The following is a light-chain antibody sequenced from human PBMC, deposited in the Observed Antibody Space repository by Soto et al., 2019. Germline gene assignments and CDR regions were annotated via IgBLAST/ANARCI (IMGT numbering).Light chain of an antibody. J-gene: IGKJ1*01. CDR1: HSISSW. CDR3: QQYKSYST. Sequence: DIQTTQSPSTLSASVGDRVTITCRASHSISSWLAWYQQKPGKAPKLLIFDASSLESGVPSRFSGSGSGTEFTLTINNLQPDDLATYICQQYKSYSTFGRGTKVDIK. CDR2: DAS. V-gene: IGKV1-5*01.